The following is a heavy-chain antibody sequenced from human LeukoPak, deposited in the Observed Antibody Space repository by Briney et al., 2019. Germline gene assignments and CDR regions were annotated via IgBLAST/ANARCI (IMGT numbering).Heavy chain of an antibody. Sequence: GGSLRLSCAASGFTFSSYAMSWVRQAPGKGLEWVAVISYDGSNKYYADSVKGRSTISRDNSKNTLYLQMNSLRAEDTAVYYCAKALYYYGSGSYYDYWGQGTLVTVSS. CDR1: GFTFSSYA. CDR2: ISYDGSNK. D-gene: IGHD3-10*01. CDR3: AKALYYYGSGSYYDY. V-gene: IGHV3-30*18. J-gene: IGHJ4*02.